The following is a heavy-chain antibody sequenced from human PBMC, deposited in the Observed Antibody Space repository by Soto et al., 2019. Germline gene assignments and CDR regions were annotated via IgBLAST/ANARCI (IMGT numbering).Heavy chain of an antibody. CDR1: GFTFSRHW. CDR2: VKEDGSEK. V-gene: IGHV3-7*02. D-gene: IGHD1-26*01. J-gene: IGHJ4*02. Sequence: EVQMVESGGGLVQPGGSLRLSCAASGFTFSRHWMTWVRQAPGKGLEWVASVKEDGSEKYYVDSVKGRFTISRDNAKNSQYVQMNTLRAEDTAVYYCARVLAGARGPLDCCGQGTLITVSS. CDR3: ARVLAGARGPLDC.